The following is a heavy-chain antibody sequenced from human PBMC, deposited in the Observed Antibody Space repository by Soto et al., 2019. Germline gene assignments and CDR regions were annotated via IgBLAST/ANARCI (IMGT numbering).Heavy chain of an antibody. CDR3: ARDVGSSHGPGHPHYFDY. V-gene: IGHV4-59*12. J-gene: IGHJ4*02. D-gene: IGHD2-2*01. Sequence: SETLSLTCTVSGGSISSYYWSWIRQPPGKGLEWIGYIYYSGSTNYNPSLKSRVTISLDTSRNQFFLNLNSVTAADTAVYYCARDVGSSHGPGHPHYFDYWGQGTLVTVSS. CDR1: GGSISSYY. CDR2: IYYSGST.